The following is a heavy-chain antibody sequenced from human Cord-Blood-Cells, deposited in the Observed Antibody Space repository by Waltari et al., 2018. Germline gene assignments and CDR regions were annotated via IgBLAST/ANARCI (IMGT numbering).Heavy chain of an antibody. D-gene: IGHD3-3*01. CDR3: TTVAYYDFWSGYYDAFDI. CDR2: IKSKTDGGTT. CDR1: GFTFSNAW. Sequence: EVQLVESGGGLVKPGGSLRLSCAASGFTFSNAWMSWVRPAPGKGLEWVGRIKSKTDGGTTDYAAPVKGRFTISRDDSKNTLYLQMNSLKTEDTAVYYCTTVAYYDFWSGYYDAFDIWGQGTMVTVSS. V-gene: IGHV3-15*01. J-gene: IGHJ3*02.